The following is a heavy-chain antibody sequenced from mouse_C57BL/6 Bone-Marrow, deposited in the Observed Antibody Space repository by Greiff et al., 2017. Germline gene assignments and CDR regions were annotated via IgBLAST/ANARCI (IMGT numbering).Heavy chain of an antibody. V-gene: IGHV1-55*01. CDR2: IYPGSGST. J-gene: IGHJ2*01. CDR3: AREGRAAQATGGY. CDR1: GYTFTSYW. Sequence: QVQLQQPGAELVKPGASVKMSCKASGYTFTSYWITWVKQRPGQGLEWIGDIYPGSGSTNYNEKFKSKATLTVDTSSSTAYMQLSSLTSEDSAVYYCAREGRAAQATGGYWGQGTTLTVSS. D-gene: IGHD3-2*02.